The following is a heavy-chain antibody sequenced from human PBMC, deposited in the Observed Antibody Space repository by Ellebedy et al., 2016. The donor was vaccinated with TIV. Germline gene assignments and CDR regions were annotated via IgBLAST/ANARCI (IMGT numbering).Heavy chain of an antibody. J-gene: IGHJ4*02. CDR3: ARELRWFEEPRYDH. D-gene: IGHD3-10*01. Sequence: SETLSLXXAVYGGSFSGYYWSWIRQPPGRGLEWIGEINHGGGTYYNPSLKSRATISLDTSKNQFSLRLNSLTAADTAIYYCARELRWFEEPRYDHWGQGTQVIVSS. V-gene: IGHV4-34*01. CDR2: INHGGGT. CDR1: GGSFSGYY.